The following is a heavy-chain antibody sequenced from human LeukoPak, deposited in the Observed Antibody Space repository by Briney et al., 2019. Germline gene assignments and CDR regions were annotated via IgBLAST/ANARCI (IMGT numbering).Heavy chain of an antibody. CDR1: GFTFSDYY. D-gene: IGHD6-19*01. CDR2: ISSSGSTI. J-gene: IGHJ5*02. V-gene: IGHV3-11*04. CDR3: ARDQYSSGWYEGWFDP. Sequence: GGSLRLSCAASGFTFSDYYMSWIRKAPGKGLEWVSYISSSGSTIYYADSVKGRFTISRDNAKNSLYLQMNSLRAEDTAVYYCARDQYSSGWYEGWFDPWGQGTLVTVSS.